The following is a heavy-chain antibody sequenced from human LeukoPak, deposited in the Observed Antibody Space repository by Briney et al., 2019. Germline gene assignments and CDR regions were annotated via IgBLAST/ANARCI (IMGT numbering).Heavy chain of an antibody. D-gene: IGHD3-16*01. Sequence: GGSLRLSCVASGFSFDDHAMHWVRQAPGKGLEWVSGISWNSGRLGYADFVKGRFTISRDNARNTVDLQMDSLRAEDTAMYYWARGGGGSFDSWGQGTLVIGSS. CDR1: GFSFDDHA. CDR3: ARGGGGSFDS. V-gene: IGHV3-9*01. CDR2: ISWNSGRL. J-gene: IGHJ4*02.